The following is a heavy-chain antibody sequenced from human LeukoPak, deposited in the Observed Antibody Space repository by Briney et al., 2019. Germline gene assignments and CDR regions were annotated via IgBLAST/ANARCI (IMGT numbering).Heavy chain of an antibody. CDR1: GGSISSYY. Sequence: ETLSLTCTVSGGSISSYYWSWIRQPPGKGLKWIGYIYDSGSTNYNPSLKSRVTISVDTSKNQFSLKLSSVTAADTAVYYCGGYYDSSGYYYVDYWGQGTLVTVSS. CDR3: GGYYDSSGYYYVDY. V-gene: IGHV4-59*01. CDR2: IYDSGST. D-gene: IGHD3-22*01. J-gene: IGHJ4*02.